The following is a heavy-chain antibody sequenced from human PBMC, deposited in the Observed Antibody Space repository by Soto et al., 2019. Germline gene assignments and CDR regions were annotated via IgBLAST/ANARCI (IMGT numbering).Heavy chain of an antibody. CDR3: VYRDFGDYFFQF. D-gene: IGHD4-17*01. CDR2: IYWDDNE. V-gene: IGHV2-5*02. Sequence: QITLKESGPTLVKPTQTLTLTCTFSGFSLTTQGVHVGWIRQPPGKALEWLALIYWDDNEVYSPSLNNRLTLTKHTSKSPVVLTLATVDPVDTATYYCVYRDFGDYFFQFWGQGILVNVSS. J-gene: IGHJ4*02. CDR1: GFSLTTQGVH.